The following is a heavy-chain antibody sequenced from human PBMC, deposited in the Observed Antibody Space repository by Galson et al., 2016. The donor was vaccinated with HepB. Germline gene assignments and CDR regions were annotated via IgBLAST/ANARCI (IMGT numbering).Heavy chain of an antibody. Sequence: SLRLSCAASGFTFRSYGMHWVRQTPGKGLEWVAATSFDGRNKYYADSVKGRFTLSRDNSKNMLYLQMNSLRDEDTAVYYCASPFAPERGRYVLWGQGTLVTVSS. D-gene: IGHD3-16*01. J-gene: IGHJ5*02. V-gene: IGHV3-33*08. CDR2: TSFDGRNK. CDR3: ASPFAPERGRYVL. CDR1: GFTFRSYG.